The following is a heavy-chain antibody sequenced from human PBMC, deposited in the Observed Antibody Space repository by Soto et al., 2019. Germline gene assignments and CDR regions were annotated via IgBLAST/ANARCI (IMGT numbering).Heavy chain of an antibody. Sequence: SETLSLTCTVSGGSISSGGYYWSWIRQHPGKGLEWIGYIYYSGRTNYNPSLKSRVTISVDTSKNRFSLKLSSVTAADTAVYYCAREVYDTSGYYIDFWGPGTLVTVSS. CDR1: GGSISSGGYY. V-gene: IGHV4-61*08. CDR3: AREVYDTSGYYIDF. D-gene: IGHD3-22*01. CDR2: IYYSGRT. J-gene: IGHJ4*02.